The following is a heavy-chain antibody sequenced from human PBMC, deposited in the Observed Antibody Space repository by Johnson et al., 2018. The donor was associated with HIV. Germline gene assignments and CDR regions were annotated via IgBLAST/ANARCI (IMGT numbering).Heavy chain of an antibody. CDR2: IYSGGST. Sequence: VQLVESGGGLVQPWGSLRLSCAASGFTVSRNYMSWVRQAPGKGLEWVSVIYSGGSTYHADSVKGRFTISRDNSKNTLYLQMNSLRAEDTAVYYCAKDLFTEREDDAFDIWGQGTMVTISS. J-gene: IGHJ3*02. CDR3: AKDLFTEREDDAFDI. CDR1: GFTVSRNY. V-gene: IGHV3-66*01. D-gene: IGHD1-26*01.